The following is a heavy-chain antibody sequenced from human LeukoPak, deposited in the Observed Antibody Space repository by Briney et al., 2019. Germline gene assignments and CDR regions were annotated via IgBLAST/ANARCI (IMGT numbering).Heavy chain of an antibody. J-gene: IGHJ6*03. CDR2: IIPIFGTA. CDR1: GGTFSSYA. V-gene: IGHV1-69*06. Sequence: EASVKVSCKASGGTFSSYAISWVRQAPGQGLEWMGGIIPIFGTANYAQKFQGRVNMTADTSTSTAYLELTSLTSGDTAVYYCARRGGDCSGTSCFWDYYYYYMDVWGKGTTVTVSS. D-gene: IGHD2-2*01. CDR3: ARRGGDCSGTSCFWDYYYYYMDV.